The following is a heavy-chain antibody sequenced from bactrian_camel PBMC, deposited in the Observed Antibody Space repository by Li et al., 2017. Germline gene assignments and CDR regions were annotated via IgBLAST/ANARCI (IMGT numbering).Heavy chain of an antibody. CDR1: GYTFSSNC. D-gene: IGHD2*01. Sequence: VQLVESGGGSVQAGGSLRLSCVVSGYTFSSNCMGWFRQTPGNEREGIAAIYTGSDTTYYADSMKGRYTISQDKGKNTVYLQMNSLKPEDTAMYYCAVADDTIVAGPSRYCGANHWGQGTQVTVS. J-gene: IGHJ4*01. V-gene: IGHV3S40*01. CDR2: IYTGSDTT. CDR3: AVADDTIVAGPSRYCGANH.